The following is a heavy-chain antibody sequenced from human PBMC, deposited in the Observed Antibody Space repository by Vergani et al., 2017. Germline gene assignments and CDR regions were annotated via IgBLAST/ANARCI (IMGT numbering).Heavy chain of an antibody. Sequence: QLQLQQSGPGLVKPSETLFLTCTVSADSISSGSYYWGWIRRPPGKGLEWIGSFSKGGTTSLHPSVKSRVAISSDTAKNRFSLKLTSVSAADTAVYYCARSSCGGDCYEFDYWGQGILVTVSS. D-gene: IGHD2-21*02. J-gene: IGHJ4*02. CDR2: FSKGGTT. V-gene: IGHV4-39*01. CDR1: ADSISSGSYY. CDR3: ARSSCGGDCYEFDY.